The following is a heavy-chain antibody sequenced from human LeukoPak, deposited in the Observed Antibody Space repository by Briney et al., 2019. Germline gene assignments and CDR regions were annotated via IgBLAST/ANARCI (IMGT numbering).Heavy chain of an antibody. J-gene: IGHJ4*02. CDR2: INPNSGGT. V-gene: IGHV1-2*02. D-gene: IGHD1-26*01. CDR1: GYTFTGYY. Sequence: GASVKVSCKASGYTFTGYYMHWVRQAPGQGLEWMGWINPNSGGTNYAQKFQGRVTMTRDTSISTAYMELSRLRSDDTAVYYCARRRIAGATSLFDYWGQGTLVTVSS. CDR3: ARRRIAGATSLFDY.